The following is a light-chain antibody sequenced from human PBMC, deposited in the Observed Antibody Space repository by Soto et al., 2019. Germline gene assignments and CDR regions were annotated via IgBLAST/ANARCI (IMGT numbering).Light chain of an antibody. J-gene: IGLJ1*01. CDR3: QSDHTSLTGV. V-gene: IGLV1-40*01. CDR2: ANN. Sequence: HSALTQPPSVSGTPGQTVTISCTGSSSTIGAGYDVHWYQQLPGTAPKLLVFANNNRPAGVPDRFSGSKSGTSASLAITGLQAEDEATYYCQSDHTSLTGVFGTGTKLTVL. CDR1: SSTIGAGYD.